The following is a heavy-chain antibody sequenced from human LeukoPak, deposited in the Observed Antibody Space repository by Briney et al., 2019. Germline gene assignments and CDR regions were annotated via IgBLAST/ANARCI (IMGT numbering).Heavy chain of an antibody. CDR2: INPNSGGT. J-gene: IGHJ5*02. CDR3: VRDHYDFWSGYYGPLNWFDP. D-gene: IGHD3-3*01. Sequence: ASVKVSCKASGYTFTGYYMHWVRQAPGQGLEWMGWINPNSGGTNYAQKFQGRVTMTRDTSISTAYMELSRLRSDDTAVYYCVRDHYDFWSGYYGPLNWFDPWGQRTLVPVSS. V-gene: IGHV1-2*02. CDR1: GYTFTGYY.